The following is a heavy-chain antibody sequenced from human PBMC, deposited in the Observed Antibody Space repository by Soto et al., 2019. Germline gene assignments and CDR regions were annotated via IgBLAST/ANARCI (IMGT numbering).Heavy chain of an antibody. Sequence: QVQLVESGGGVVQPGRSLRLSCAASGFTFSSYGMHWVRQAPGKGLEWVAVISYDGSNKYYADSVKGRFTISRDNSKNTLYLQMNSLRAEDTAVYYCAKDLGSGSYSNWGQGTLVTVSS. D-gene: IGHD3-10*01. V-gene: IGHV3-30*18. CDR3: AKDLGSGSYSN. J-gene: IGHJ4*02. CDR1: GFTFSSYG. CDR2: ISYDGSNK.